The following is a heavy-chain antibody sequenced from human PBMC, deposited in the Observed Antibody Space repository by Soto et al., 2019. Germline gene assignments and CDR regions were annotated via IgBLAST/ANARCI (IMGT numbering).Heavy chain of an antibody. J-gene: IGHJ6*02. Sequence: ASVKVSCKASGYTFTSYAMHWVRQAPGQRLEWMGWISAYNGNTNYAQKLQGRVTMTTDTSTSTAYMELRSLRSDDTAVYYCARVHVEGEWLEYYYYYYGMDVWGQGTTVTVSS. CDR2: ISAYNGNT. CDR1: GYTFTSYA. D-gene: IGHD6-19*01. V-gene: IGHV1-18*01. CDR3: ARVHVEGEWLEYYYYYYGMDV.